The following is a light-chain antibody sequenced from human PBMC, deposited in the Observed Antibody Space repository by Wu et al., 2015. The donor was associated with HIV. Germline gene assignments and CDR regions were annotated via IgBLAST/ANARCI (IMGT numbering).Light chain of an antibody. J-gene: IGKJ2*01. V-gene: IGKV3-15*01. CDR1: QSVSSN. Sequence: EIVMTQSPATLSVSPGERATLSCRASQSVSSNLAWYQQKPGQAPRLLIYGASTRATGIPARFSGSGFGTEFTLTISSMQSEDFAVYYCQQYNIWLPYTFGQGTKLEIK. CDR3: QQYNIWLPYT. CDR2: GAS.